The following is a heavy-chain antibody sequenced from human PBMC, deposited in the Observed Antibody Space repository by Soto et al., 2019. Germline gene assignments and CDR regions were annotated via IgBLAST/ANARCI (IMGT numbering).Heavy chain of an antibody. Sequence: QVQLQESGPGLVKPSQTLSLTCTVSGGSISSGGYYWSWIRQHPGKGLEWIGYIYYSGSTYYNPSLQRRVTRSVDTSKNQFSLKLSSVTAADTAVYYCAKTGPGSYLSLDYWGQGTLVTVSS. CDR1: GGSISSGGYY. J-gene: IGHJ4*02. V-gene: IGHV4-31*03. D-gene: IGHD1-26*01. CDR3: AKTGPGSYLSLDY. CDR2: IYYSGST.